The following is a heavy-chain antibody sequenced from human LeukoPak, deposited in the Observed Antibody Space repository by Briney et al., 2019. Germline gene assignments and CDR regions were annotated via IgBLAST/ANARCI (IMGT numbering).Heavy chain of an antibody. J-gene: IGHJ4*02. CDR1: GFSVSTNY. D-gene: IGHD2-2*01. V-gene: IGHV3-66*02. CDR2: IHGDETT. Sequence: PGGSLRLSRAASGFSVSTNYMSWVRQAPGKGLEWVTVIHGDETTYYADSVKDRFTVSRDDSKNTVYLQMNSLRPEDTAVYYCARESGYSTTWYAYYFDSWGQGTLVTVSS. CDR3: ARESGYSTTWYAYYFDS.